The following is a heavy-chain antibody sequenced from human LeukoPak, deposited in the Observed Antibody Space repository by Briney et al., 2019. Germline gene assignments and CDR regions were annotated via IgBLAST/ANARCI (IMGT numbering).Heavy chain of an antibody. Sequence: SETLSLTCNVWGGSFNTYFWRWLRQHPGKGLEWIGYIYYCGSTYYNPSLKSRVTISVDDTKNQYSLKRSSLKASDTAMSYGARAGEGYNGAFDIWGQGTMVTVSS. V-gene: IGHV4-59*06. CDR1: GGSFNTYF. D-gene: IGHD5-24*01. CDR2: IYYCGST. CDR3: ARAGEGYNGAFDI. J-gene: IGHJ3*02.